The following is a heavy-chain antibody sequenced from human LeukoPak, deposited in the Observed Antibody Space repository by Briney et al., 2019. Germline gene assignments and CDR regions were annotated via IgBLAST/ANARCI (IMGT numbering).Heavy chain of an antibody. D-gene: IGHD6-19*01. J-gene: IGHJ4*02. CDR1: EFIFSDYA. V-gene: IGHV3-23*05. CDR2: IDKTTYPT. CDR3: AKFEGATIPGWFNDY. Sequence: GGSLRLSCAASEFIFSDYAMGWVRQAPGKGLEWVSTIDKTTYPTFYADSVKGRFTISRDNSKNTMYLQMNSLRTEDTAVYFCAKFEGATIPGWFNDYWGQGILVTVSS.